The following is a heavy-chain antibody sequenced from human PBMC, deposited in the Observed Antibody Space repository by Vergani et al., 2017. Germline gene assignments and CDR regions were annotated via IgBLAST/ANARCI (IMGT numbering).Heavy chain of an antibody. CDR3: AHXQTMRSTSLSPWNYFDY. V-gene: IGHV2-5*02. J-gene: IGHJ4*02. Sequence: QITLKESGPTLVKPTQTLTLTCTSSGFSLSTSGVGVGWIRQPPGKALEWLALIYWDDDMRYSPSLKSRLTITKETSKNQVVLTMTHMDPVDTATYYCAHXQTMRSTSLSPWNYFDYWGQETLVTVSS. CDR2: IYWDDDM. D-gene: IGHD1/OR15-1a*01. CDR1: GFSLSTSGVG.